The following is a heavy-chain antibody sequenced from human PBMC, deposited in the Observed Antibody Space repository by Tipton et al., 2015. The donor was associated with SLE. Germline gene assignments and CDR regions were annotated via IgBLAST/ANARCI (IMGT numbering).Heavy chain of an antibody. Sequence: SLRLSCAASGFTFSSYGMHWVRQAPGKGLEWVAFIRYDGSNKYYADSVKGRFTISRDNSKNTLYLQMNSLRAENTAVYYCGRAERFHWYFDLWGRGTLVTVSS. CDR2: IRYDGSNK. V-gene: IGHV3-30*02. CDR1: GFTFSSYG. J-gene: IGHJ2*01. D-gene: IGHD1-14*01. CDR3: GRAERFHWYFDL.